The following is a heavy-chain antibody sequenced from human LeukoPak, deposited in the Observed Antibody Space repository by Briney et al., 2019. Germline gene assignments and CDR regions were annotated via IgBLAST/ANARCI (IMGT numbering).Heavy chain of an antibody. D-gene: IGHD3-10*01. CDR2: IYSSGST. J-gene: IGHJ3*02. CDR1: GGSISRYY. CDR3: AKSNGYGLVDI. Sequence: SEILSLTCTVSGGSISRYYWSWIRQPAGKGLEWIGRIYSSGSTTYNPSLKSRVTMSIDTSRNQFSLKLNSVTAADTAVYYCAKSNGYGLVDIWGQGTMVTVSS. V-gene: IGHV4-4*07.